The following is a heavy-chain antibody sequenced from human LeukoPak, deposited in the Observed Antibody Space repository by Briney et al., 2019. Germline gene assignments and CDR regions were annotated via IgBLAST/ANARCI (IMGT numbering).Heavy chain of an antibody. CDR2: IYYSGST. V-gene: IGHV4-59*12. CDR1: GGSISSYY. D-gene: IGHD5-18*01. Sequence: SETLSLTCTVSGGSISSYYWSWIRQPPGKGLEWIGYIYYSGSTNYNPSLKSRVTISVDTSKNQFSLKLSSVTAADTAVYYCASDTVDTAMATWGQGTLVTVSS. CDR3: ASDTVDTAMAT. J-gene: IGHJ4*02.